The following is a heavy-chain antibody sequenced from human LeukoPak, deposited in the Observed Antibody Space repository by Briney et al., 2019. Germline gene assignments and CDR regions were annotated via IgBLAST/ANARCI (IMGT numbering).Heavy chain of an antibody. Sequence: GGSLRLSCVASGFIFDDYGMNWVRQAPGKGLEWVSYISSSSSTIYYADSVKGRFTISRDNAKNSLYLQMNSLRAEDTAVYYCTSGYYDSSGYPLNFDYWGQGTLVTVSS. J-gene: IGHJ4*02. CDR2: ISSSSSTI. CDR1: GFIFDDYG. D-gene: IGHD3-22*01. CDR3: TSGYYDSSGYPLNFDY. V-gene: IGHV3-48*01.